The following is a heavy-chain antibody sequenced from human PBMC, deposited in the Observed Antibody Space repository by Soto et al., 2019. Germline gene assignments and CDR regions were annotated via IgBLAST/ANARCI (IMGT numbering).Heavy chain of an antibody. CDR1: GFSLSTSGVG. V-gene: IGHV2-5*02. CDR2: IYWDDDK. CDR3: AHSLDTAEWLLWAFDY. D-gene: IGHD3-3*01. Sequence: QITLKESGPTLVKPTQTLTLTCTFSGFSLSTSGVGVGWIRQPPGKALEWLALIYWDDDKRYSPSLKSRLTITKDTSKNQVVLTMTNMDPVDTATYYCAHSLDTAEWLLWAFDYWGQGTLVTVSS. J-gene: IGHJ4*02.